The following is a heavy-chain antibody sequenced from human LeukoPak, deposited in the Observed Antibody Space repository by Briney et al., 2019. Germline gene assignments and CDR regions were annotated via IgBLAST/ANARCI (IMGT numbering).Heavy chain of an antibody. V-gene: IGHV4-59*08. D-gene: IGHD4-17*01. J-gene: IGHJ4*02. CDR2: IYYSGST. CDR3: ARRANDYGAYYFDY. CDR1: GGSISSHH. Sequence: SETLSLTCTVSGGSISSHHWSWIRQPPGKGLEWIGYIYYSGSTNYNPSLKSRVTISVDTSKNQFSLKLSSVTAADTAVYYCARRANDYGAYYFDYWGQGTLVTVSS.